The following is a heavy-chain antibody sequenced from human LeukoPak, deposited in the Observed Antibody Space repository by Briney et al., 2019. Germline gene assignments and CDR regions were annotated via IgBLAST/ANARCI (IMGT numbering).Heavy chain of an antibody. CDR2: ISYDGSNK. CDR1: GFTFSSYG. V-gene: IGHV3-30*18. CDR3: AKPRPRMTMMVVASDY. J-gene: IGHJ4*02. Sequence: PGRSPRLSCAASGFTFSSYGMHWVRQAPGKGLEWVAIISYDGSNKYYADSVKGRFTISRDNSKNTLYLQMNSLRAEDTAVYYCAKPRPRMTMMVVASDYWGQGTLVTVSS. D-gene: IGHD3-22*01.